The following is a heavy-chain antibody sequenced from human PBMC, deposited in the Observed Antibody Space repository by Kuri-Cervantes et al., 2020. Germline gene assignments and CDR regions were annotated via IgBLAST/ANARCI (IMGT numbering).Heavy chain of an antibody. CDR2: ISGSGGST. J-gene: IGHJ4*02. Sequence: GGSLRLSCVASGFTFSSYSMNWVRQAPGKGLEWVSAISGSGGSTYYADSVKGRFTISRDKDTLYLQMNSLRGEDTAVYYCARIDSYGDYWGQGTLVTVSS. V-gene: IGHV3-23*01. CDR3: ARIDSYGDY. CDR1: GFTFSSYS. D-gene: IGHD5-18*01.